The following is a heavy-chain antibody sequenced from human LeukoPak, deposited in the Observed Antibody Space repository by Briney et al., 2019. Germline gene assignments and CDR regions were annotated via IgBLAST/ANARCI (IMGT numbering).Heavy chain of an antibody. D-gene: IGHD3-10*01. J-gene: IGHJ4*02. CDR2: IYYSGST. V-gene: IGHV4-59*01. Sequence: SETLSLTCTVSGGSISSYYWSWIRQPPGKGLEWIGYIYYSGSTDYNPSLKSRVTISVDTPKNQFSLKLSSVTAADTAVYYCARDKFGEFIDYWGQGTLVTVSS. CDR1: GGSISSYY. CDR3: ARDKFGEFIDY.